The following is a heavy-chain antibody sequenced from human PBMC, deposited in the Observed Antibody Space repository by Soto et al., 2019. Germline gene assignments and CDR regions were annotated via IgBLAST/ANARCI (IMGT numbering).Heavy chain of an antibody. Sequence: GGSLRLSCAASGFTFSSYAMHWVRQAPGKGLEWVAVISYDGSNKYYADSVKGRFTISRDNSKNTLYLQMNSLRAEDTAVYYCARPQRTGYSSGWRTKFGMDVWGQGTTVTVSS. CDR2: ISYDGSNK. J-gene: IGHJ6*02. D-gene: IGHD6-19*01. CDR1: GFTFSSYA. V-gene: IGHV3-30-3*01. CDR3: ARPQRTGYSSGWRTKFGMDV.